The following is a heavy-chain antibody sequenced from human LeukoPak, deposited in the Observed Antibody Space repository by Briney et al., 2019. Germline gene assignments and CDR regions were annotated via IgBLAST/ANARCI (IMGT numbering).Heavy chain of an antibody. J-gene: IGHJ4*02. CDR1: GFTFSNYW. D-gene: IGHD3-10*01. V-gene: IGHV3-7*01. Sequence: PGGSLRLSCAASGFTFSNYWMNWVRQAPGKGLEWVANIKQDGGEKSYVDSVKGRFTISRDNAKNSLHLQMNSLRAEDTAVYYCARDLWFGELLFRFDYWGQGTLVTVSS. CDR3: ARDLWFGELLFRFDY. CDR2: IKQDGGEK.